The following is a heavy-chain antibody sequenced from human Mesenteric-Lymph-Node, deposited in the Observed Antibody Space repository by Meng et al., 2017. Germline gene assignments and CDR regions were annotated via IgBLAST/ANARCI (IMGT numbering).Heavy chain of an antibody. V-gene: IGHV4-34*01. D-gene: IGHD2/OR15-2a*01. Sequence: GHELVSTSRYLSLPCADCGGSCRCYYWSWSRQHPGKGLDWIWEINNSGSTNYTPSLKSRVTISVDTSKNQFSLKLSSVTAADTAVYYCARGFLSFVRVFDYWGQGTLVTVSS. CDR2: INNSGST. CDR1: GGSCRCYY. CDR3: ARGFLSFVRVFDY. J-gene: IGHJ4*02.